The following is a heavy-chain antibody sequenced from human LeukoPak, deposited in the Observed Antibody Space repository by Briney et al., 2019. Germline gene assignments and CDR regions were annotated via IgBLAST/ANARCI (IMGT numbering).Heavy chain of an antibody. CDR1: GFTFSSYA. V-gene: IGHV3-23*01. Sequence: GGSLRLSCAASGFTFSSYAMSWVRQAPGKGLEWVSAISGSGGSTYYADSVKGRFTISRDNSKNTLYLQMNSLRAEDTAVYYWGKNRLFLGGDFYYFWVIYIWGQGTMVTGFS. CDR2: ISGSGGST. D-gene: IGHD2-21*02. CDR3: GKNRLFLGGDFYYFWVIYI. J-gene: IGHJ3*02.